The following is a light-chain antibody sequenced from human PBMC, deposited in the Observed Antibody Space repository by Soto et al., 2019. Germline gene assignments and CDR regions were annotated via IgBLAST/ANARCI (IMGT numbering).Light chain of an antibody. V-gene: IGKV3-15*01. Sequence: EIVMTQSPATLSVSPMERATLSCIASQSVSSNLPWYQQKPGQAPRLLIYGASTRATGIPARFSGSGSGTEFTLTISSLQSEDFAVYYCQQYNDWPRTFGQGTKVDI. CDR2: GAS. CDR1: QSVSSN. CDR3: QQYNDWPRT. J-gene: IGKJ1*01.